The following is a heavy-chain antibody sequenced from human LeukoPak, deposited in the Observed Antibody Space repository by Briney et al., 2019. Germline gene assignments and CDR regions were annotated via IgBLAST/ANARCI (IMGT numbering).Heavy chain of an antibody. CDR2: IFSSGST. V-gene: IGHV4-59*08. Sequence: SETLSLTCTVSGGSIRGYYWSWIRQPPRKGLEWIGYIFSSGSTNYNPSLKSRVTISEDTSVNQFSLKLSSVTAADTAVYHCARHYYDRSDSYSSDYWGQGTLVTVSS. D-gene: IGHD3-22*01. CDR1: GGSIRGYY. J-gene: IGHJ4*02. CDR3: ARHYYDRSDSYSSDY.